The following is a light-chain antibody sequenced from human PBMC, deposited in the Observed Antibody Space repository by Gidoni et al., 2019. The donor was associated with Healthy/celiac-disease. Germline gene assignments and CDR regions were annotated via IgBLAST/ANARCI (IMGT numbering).Light chain of an antibody. V-gene: IGLV3-1*01. CDR3: QAWDSRTVV. J-gene: IGLJ2*01. CDR2: QDS. CDR1: KLGDKY. Sequence: SYELTPPPSVSVSPGQTASITCSGDKLGDKYACWYQQKPGQSPVLVIYQDSKRPSGIPERFSGSNSGNTATLTISGTQAMDEADYDCQAWDSRTVVFGGGTKLTVL.